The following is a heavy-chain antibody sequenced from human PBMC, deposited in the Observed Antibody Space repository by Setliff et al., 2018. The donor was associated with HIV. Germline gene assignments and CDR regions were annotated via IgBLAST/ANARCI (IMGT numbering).Heavy chain of an antibody. CDR3: ARDSRDIVVVIAPEPEPYYYYGMDV. V-gene: IGHV1-69*13. Sequence: GASVKVSCKASGDTFNSHAISWVRQAPGQGLEWVGGIIPIFGTPNYAQKFKGRLTITADESTSTVYMELSSLRSEDTAVYYCARDSRDIVVVIAPEPEPYYYYGMDVWGEGTTVTV. D-gene: IGHD2-15*01. J-gene: IGHJ6*02. CDR2: IIPIFGTP. CDR1: GDTFNSHA.